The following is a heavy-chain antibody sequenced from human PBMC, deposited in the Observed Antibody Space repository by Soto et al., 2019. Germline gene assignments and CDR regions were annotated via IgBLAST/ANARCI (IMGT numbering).Heavy chain of an antibody. J-gene: IGHJ4*02. D-gene: IGHD5-18*01. CDR3: ASIAARYSYGYGVDY. Sequence: GGALRLSCAASIFTFSSYEMKWGRQAPGKGLEWVSYISSSGSTMYYADSVKGRFTISRDNAKNSLYLQMNSLRAEDTAVYYCASIAARYSYGYGVDYWGQGTLVTVS. CDR2: ISSSGSTM. V-gene: IGHV3-48*03. CDR1: IFTFSSYE.